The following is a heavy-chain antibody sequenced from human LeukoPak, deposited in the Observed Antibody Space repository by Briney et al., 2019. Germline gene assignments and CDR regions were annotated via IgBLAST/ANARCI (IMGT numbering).Heavy chain of an antibody. V-gene: IGHV3-23*01. CDR1: GFIFTSYA. J-gene: IGHJ6*02. Sequence: GGSLRLSCAASGFIFTSYAMSWVRHTPGKGLEWVSGISGSGATTYYADSVKGRFTISRDNSKNTVYLQMNSLRAEDTAVYYCARDHYDSSGYSQGLGTYYYYGMDVWGQGTTVTVSS. CDR3: ARDHYDSSGYSQGLGTYYYYGMDV. CDR2: ISGSGATT. D-gene: IGHD3-22*01.